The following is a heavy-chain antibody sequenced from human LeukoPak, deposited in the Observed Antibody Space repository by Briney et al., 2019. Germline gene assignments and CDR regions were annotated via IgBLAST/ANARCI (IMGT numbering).Heavy chain of an antibody. V-gene: IGHV4-39*02. CDR3: AKRDDSGGNLVDL. D-gene: IGHD3-22*01. CDR1: VGSIRSGSHY. CDR2: IYYSGST. Sequence: SETLSHTCTVSVGSIRSGSHYWAWTRQPPGKGLEWLGSIYYSGSTYYNPSLENRVPIPIDTSKNHFSLKLSSLSAADTSVYYCAKRDDSGGNLVDLWGQGTLVTV. J-gene: IGHJ4*02.